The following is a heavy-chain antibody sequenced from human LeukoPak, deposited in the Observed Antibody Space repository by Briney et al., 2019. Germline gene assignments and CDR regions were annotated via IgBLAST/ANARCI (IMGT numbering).Heavy chain of an antibody. J-gene: IGHJ4*02. CDR3: AGVGNGGYGGFDY. CDR1: GGSISSGGYY. D-gene: IGHD5-12*01. CDR2: ISSSGTT. Sequence: SQTLSLTCTVSGGSISSGGYYWSWIRQHPGKGLEWIGYISSSGTTYYNPSLRSRVTISVDSSKSQFSLNLSSVTASDTAVYYCAGVGNGGYGGFDYWGQGTLVTVSS. V-gene: IGHV4-30-4*08.